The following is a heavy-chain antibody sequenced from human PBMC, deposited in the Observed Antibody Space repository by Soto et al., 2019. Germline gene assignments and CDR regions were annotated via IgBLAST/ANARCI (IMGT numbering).Heavy chain of an antibody. J-gene: IGHJ6*02. V-gene: IGHV4-39*07. CDR1: GGSISSSSYY. Sequence: PSETLSLTCTVSGGSISSSSYYWGWIRQPPGKGLEWIGSIYYSGSTYYNPSLKSRVTISVDTSKNQFSLKLSSVTAADTAVYYCARDQRVLVATTHHYYYGMDVWGQGTTVTVSS. CDR2: IYYSGST. D-gene: IGHD5-12*01. CDR3: ARDQRVLVATTHHYYYGMDV.